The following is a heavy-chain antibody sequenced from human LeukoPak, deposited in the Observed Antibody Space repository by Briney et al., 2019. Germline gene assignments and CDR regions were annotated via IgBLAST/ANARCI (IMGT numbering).Heavy chain of an antibody. V-gene: IGHV4-34*01. D-gene: IGHD4-23*01. Sequence: SETLSLTCAVYGGSFSGYYWSWIRQPPGKGLEWIGSIYYSGSTYYNPSLKSRVTISVDTSKNQFSLKLSSVTAADTAVYYCARLGDYGGNLNWFDPWGQGTLVTVSS. CDR3: ARLGDYGGNLNWFDP. CDR2: IYYSGST. J-gene: IGHJ5*02. CDR1: GGSFSGYY.